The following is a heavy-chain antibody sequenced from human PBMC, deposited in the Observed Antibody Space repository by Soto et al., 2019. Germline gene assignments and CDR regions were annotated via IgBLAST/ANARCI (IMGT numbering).Heavy chain of an antibody. CDR2: INAGNGNT. V-gene: IGHV1-3*01. CDR3: ARKDGHNWFDP. J-gene: IGHJ5*02. D-gene: IGHD2-15*01. Sequence: VASVKVSCKASGYTFTSYAMHWVRQAPGQRLEWMGWINAGNGNTKYSQKFQGRVTITRDTSASTAYMELSSLRSEDTAVYYCARKDGHNWFDPWGQGTLVTVSS. CDR1: GYTFTSYA.